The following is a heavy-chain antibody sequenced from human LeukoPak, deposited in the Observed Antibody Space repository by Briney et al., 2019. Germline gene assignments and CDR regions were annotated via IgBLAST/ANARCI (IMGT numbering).Heavy chain of an antibody. D-gene: IGHD5-24*01. J-gene: IGHJ4*02. Sequence: SETLSLTCTVSGGSISSSSYYWGWIRQPPGKGLEWIGSIYYSGSTYYNPSLKGRVTISVDTSKNQFSLKLNSVTAADTAVYYCARRDGYNFYFDYWGQGTLVTVSS. CDR2: IYYSGST. CDR1: GGSISSSSYY. CDR3: ARRDGYNFYFDY. V-gene: IGHV4-39*01.